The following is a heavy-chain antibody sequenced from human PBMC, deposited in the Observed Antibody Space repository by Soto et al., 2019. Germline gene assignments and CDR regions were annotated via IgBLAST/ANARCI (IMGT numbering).Heavy chain of an antibody. V-gene: IGHV4-4*02. Sequence: PSETLSLTCGVSGGTVASSHWWSWVRQSPSRGLEWIGNVYHTGDTNFNPSLQSRVTFSVDKSNNQSSLRLTSVTAADTAVYFCAREIVTAGGNNYFDPWGPGTLVTVSS. CDR2: VYHTGDT. CDR1: GGTVASSHW. CDR3: AREIVTAGGNNYFDP. J-gene: IGHJ5*02. D-gene: IGHD2-21*02.